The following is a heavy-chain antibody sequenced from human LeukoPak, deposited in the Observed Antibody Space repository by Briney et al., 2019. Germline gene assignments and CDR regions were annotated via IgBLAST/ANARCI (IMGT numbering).Heavy chain of an antibody. J-gene: IGHJ4*02. CDR2: ISGSGGST. CDR1: GFTFSSYA. Sequence: PGGSLRLSXAASGFTFSSYAMSWVRQAPGKGLEWVSAISGSGGSTYYADSVKGRFTISRDNSKNTLYLQMNSLRAEDAAIYYCAKEYDNSGYYYVAYWGQGTLVTVSS. D-gene: IGHD3-22*01. V-gene: IGHV3-23*01. CDR3: AKEYDNSGYYYVAY.